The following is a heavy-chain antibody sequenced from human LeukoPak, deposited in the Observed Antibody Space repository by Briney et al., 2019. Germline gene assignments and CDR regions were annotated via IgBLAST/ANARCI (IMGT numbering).Heavy chain of an antibody. J-gene: IGHJ4*02. V-gene: IGHV4-59*04. CDR3: ARHGAIVAAGTTPDY. CDR2: IHYTGII. Sequence: SETLSLTCTVSSGSISNYYWGWIRQPPGKGLEWIGNIHYTGIIYYNSSLKSRVTISVDTSKNQFSLTLISMTAADTAVYYCARHGAIVAAGTTPDYWGQGTLVTVSS. CDR1: SGSISNYY. D-gene: IGHD5-12*01.